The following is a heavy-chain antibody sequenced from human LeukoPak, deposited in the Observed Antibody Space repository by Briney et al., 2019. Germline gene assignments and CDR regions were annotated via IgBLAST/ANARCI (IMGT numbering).Heavy chain of an antibody. V-gene: IGHV3-74*01. J-gene: IGHJ4*02. D-gene: IGHD6-19*01. Sequence: GGSLRLSCAASGFTFSSHWMHWVRQAPGKGLVWVSRINSDGSSISYADSVKGRFTISRDNSKNTLYLQMNSLRAEDTAVYYCALGRVAGTFDHWGQGTLVTVSS. CDR1: GFTFSSHW. CDR2: INSDGSSI. CDR3: ALGRVAGTFDH.